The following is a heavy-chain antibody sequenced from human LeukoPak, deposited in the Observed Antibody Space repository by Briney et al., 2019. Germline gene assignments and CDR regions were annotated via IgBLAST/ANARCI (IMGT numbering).Heavy chain of an antibody. J-gene: IGHJ6*03. Sequence: PGGSLRLSCGASGFTFTTYWMSWVRQAPGKGLEWVANIKQDGTEKYYVDSVKGRFTISRDYARNSLYLQLNSLRAEDTAVYYCARVLRYCSGGNCYSGGLGYMDVWGKGTTVTISS. CDR1: GFTFTTYW. D-gene: IGHD2-15*01. CDR2: IKQDGTEK. CDR3: ARVLRYCSGGNCYSGGLGYMDV. V-gene: IGHV3-7*03.